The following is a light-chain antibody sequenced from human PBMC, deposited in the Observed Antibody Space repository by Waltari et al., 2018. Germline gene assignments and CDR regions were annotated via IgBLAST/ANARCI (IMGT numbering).Light chain of an antibody. CDR3: GTWDRSLTAGV. V-gene: IGLV1-51*01. CDR2: EDS. J-gene: IGLJ2*01. Sequence: QSVLTQPPSVSAAPGQRVTIPCPGSGSNIGNDYVSWYQQLPGTDPKLIIYEDSKRPSGVPDRFPGPRSGTSATLDITGRQTGDEADYYCGTWDRSLTAGVFGGGTKLTVL. CDR1: GSNIGNDY.